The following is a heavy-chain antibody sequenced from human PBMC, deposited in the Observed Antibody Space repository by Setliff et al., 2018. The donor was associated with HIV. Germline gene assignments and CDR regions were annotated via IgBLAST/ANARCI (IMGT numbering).Heavy chain of an antibody. V-gene: IGHV1-2*02. CDR1: GYTVTANY. J-gene: IGHJ3*02. D-gene: IGHD1-7*01. CDR3: AKVRYNWNYSAFDI. Sequence: ASVKVSCKTSGYTVTANYIHWVRQAPGQGLEWLGWINPNSGGANYAQNFQGRVTMTRDTSITTAYMELSSLIPDDTAMYYCAKVRYNWNYSAFDIWGQGTMVTVSS. CDR2: INPNSGGA.